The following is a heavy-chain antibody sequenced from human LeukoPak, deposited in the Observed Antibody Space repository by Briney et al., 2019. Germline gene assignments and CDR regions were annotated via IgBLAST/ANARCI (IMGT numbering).Heavy chain of an antibody. V-gene: IGHV1-46*01. CDR2: INPSGDNT. CDR3: ARDSPRYCSGGSCYTNY. J-gene: IGHJ4*02. CDR1: GYTFTSYY. Sequence: ASVKVSCKASGYTFTSYYMYWVRQAPGQGLEWMGIINPSGDNTNYAQKFQGRVTLTTDTSTSTAYMELRSLRSDDTAVYYCARDSPRYCSGGSCYTNYWGQGTLVTVSS. D-gene: IGHD2-15*01.